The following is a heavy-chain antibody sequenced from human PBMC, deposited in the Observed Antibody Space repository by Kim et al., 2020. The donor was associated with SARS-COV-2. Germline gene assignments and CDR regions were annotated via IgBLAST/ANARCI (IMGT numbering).Heavy chain of an antibody. Sequence: GGSLRLSCAASGFTFSSYAMSWVRQAPGKGLEWVSAISGSGGSTYYADSVKGRFTISRDNSKNTLYLQMNSLRAEDTAVYYCAKANSVGGGGSWGYYYYGMDVWGQGTTVTVSS. CDR3: AKANSVGGGGSWGYYYYGMDV. D-gene: IGHD2-15*01. CDR1: GFTFSSYA. V-gene: IGHV3-23*01. J-gene: IGHJ6*02. CDR2: ISGSGGST.